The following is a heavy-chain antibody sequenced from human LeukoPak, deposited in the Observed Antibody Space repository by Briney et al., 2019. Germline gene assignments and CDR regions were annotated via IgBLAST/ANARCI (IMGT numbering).Heavy chain of an antibody. CDR1: GASISRGGYY. CDR2: ISYSGSP. J-gene: IGHJ1*01. CDR3: ARGPHCSSTSCYSEYFHH. Sequence: SETLSLTCTVSGASISRGGYYWSWIRQHPGKGLEWIGYISYSGSPYYNPSLKSRVTISVDTSRNQFSLKLSSVTAADTAVYYCARGPHCSSTSCYSEYFHHWGQGTLVTVSS. V-gene: IGHV4-31*03. D-gene: IGHD2-2*01.